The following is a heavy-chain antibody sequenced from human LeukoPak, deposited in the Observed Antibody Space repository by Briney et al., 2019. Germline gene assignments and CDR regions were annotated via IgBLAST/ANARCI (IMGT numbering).Heavy chain of an antibody. CDR1: GFTFSNYW. J-gene: IGHJ4*02. D-gene: IGHD4-17*01. CDR3: ARRGESASYGDYRFDY. Sequence: AGGSLRLSCAASGFTFSNYWMNWVRQAPGRGLEWVSAISGSSGLTYYADSVKGRFTISRDNSKNTLFLQMNSLRAEDTAVYYCARRGESASYGDYRFDYWGQGTLVTVSS. V-gene: IGHV3-23*01. CDR2: ISGSSGLT.